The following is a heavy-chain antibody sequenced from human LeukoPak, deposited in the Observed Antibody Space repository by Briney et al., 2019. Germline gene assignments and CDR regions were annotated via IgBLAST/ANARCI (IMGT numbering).Heavy chain of an antibody. J-gene: IGHJ4*02. CDR2: IYSGGST. CDR3: ARRGYGDYAPFDY. CDR1: GFTVITNY. V-gene: IGHV3-66*04. D-gene: IGHD4-17*01. Sequence: GGSLRLSCAVFGFTVITNYMNWVRQAPGKGLEWVSVIYSGGSTYYAGSVKGRFTISRDNSKNTLYLQMNSLRAEDTAVYYCARRGYGDYAPFDYWGQGTLVTVSS.